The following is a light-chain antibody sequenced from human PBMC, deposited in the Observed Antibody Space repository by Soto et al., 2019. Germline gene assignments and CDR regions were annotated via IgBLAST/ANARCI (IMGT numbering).Light chain of an antibody. CDR1: QSLSSNY. Sequence: EIVLTQSPATLSLSPGERATLSCRASQSLSSNYLAWYQQRPGQAPRLLIYGASSRATGIPDRFSGSGSGTDFTLTISRLEPEDFAVYYCQQYGSSPRTFGQGTKVDIK. CDR3: QQYGSSPRT. CDR2: GAS. V-gene: IGKV3-20*01. J-gene: IGKJ1*01.